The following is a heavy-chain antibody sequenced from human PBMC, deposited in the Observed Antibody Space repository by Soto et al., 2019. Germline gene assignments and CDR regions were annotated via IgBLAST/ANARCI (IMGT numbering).Heavy chain of an antibody. CDR1: GFTFSDYY. J-gene: IGHJ6*02. D-gene: IGHD2-2*01. CDR3: ARDIHTVVVPDDPYYYSAVDV. CDR2: ISSSSRYT. Sequence: PGGSLRLSCAASGFTFSDYYMSWIRQAPGKGLEWVSYISSSSRYTNYADSVKGRFTISRDDAKNSLYLQMIGLRADDAAVYYCARDIHTVVVPDDPYYYSAVDVWGQGTTVTVSS. V-gene: IGHV3-11*06.